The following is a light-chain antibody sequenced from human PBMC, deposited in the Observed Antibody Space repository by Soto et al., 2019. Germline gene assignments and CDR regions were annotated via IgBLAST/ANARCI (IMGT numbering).Light chain of an antibody. J-gene: IGLJ2*01. CDR3: SSYTSSSTLYVV. CDR2: DVR. V-gene: IGLV2-14*01. Sequence: QSALTQPASVSGSPGQSITISCTGTSSDVGGYNYVSWYQQHPGKAPKLMIYDVRNRPSGVSNRCSGAKSGNTASLTISGLQGEDEADYYCSSYTSSSTLYVVFGGGTKLTVL. CDR1: SSDVGGYNY.